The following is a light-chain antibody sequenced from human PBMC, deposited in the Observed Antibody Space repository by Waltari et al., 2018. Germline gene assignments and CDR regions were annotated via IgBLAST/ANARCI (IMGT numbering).Light chain of an antibody. Sequence: CLANRHVDTLLNWYQQKPGQSPSRLIYAASSWQSGVPSRFSGSGSGTDFTLNISSLQPEDVATYYCKQSYTWPYTFGQGTRLDIK. CDR2: AAS. CDR1: RHVDTL. CDR3: KQSYTWPYT. J-gene: IGKJ2*01. V-gene: IGKV1-39*01.